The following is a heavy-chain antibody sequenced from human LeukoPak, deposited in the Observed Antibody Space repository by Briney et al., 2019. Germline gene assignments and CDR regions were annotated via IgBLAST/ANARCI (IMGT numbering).Heavy chain of an antibody. Sequence: GASVKVSCKASGYTFTGYYMHWVRQAPGQGLEWMGWINPNSGGTNYAQKFQGRVTMTRDTSISTAYMELSGLRSDDTAVYYCARDLAYYYGSGSYGRWGQGTLVTVSS. CDR3: ARDLAYYYGSGSYGR. J-gene: IGHJ4*02. D-gene: IGHD3-10*01. V-gene: IGHV1-2*02. CDR1: GYTFTGYY. CDR2: INPNSGGT.